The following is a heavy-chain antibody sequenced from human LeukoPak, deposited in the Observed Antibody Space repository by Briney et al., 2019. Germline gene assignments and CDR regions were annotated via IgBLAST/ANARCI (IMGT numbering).Heavy chain of an antibody. V-gene: IGHV3-53*01. CDR1: GFTVSSNH. CDR2: IYSGGST. CDR3: AKGGYCSSTSCYVGWFDP. D-gene: IGHD2-2*01. Sequence: PLGSPRLSCAASGFTVSSNHMSWVRQVPGKGLEWVSLIYSGGSTYYADSVKGRFTISTSNSKNTLFLQMNSLRAEDTAVYYCAKGGYCSSTSCYVGWFDPWGQGPLLPVSS. J-gene: IGHJ5*02.